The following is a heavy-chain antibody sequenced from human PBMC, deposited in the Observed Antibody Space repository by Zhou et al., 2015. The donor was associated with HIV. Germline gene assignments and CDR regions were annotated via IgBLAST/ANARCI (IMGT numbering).Heavy chain of an antibody. D-gene: IGHD4-11*01. V-gene: IGHV3-30*02. J-gene: IGHJ4*02. Sequence: VQLVQSGGGLVKPGGSLRLSCAASGFTFSTSDMHWVRQAPGKGLEWLAYIHFDASLKYSANSVKGRFTVSRDNSKDTLYLQMNSLTPEDTAVYYCAKDHSTVPGYWGQGTLVTVSS. CDR2: IHFDASLK. CDR3: AKDHSTVPGY. CDR1: GFTFSTSD.